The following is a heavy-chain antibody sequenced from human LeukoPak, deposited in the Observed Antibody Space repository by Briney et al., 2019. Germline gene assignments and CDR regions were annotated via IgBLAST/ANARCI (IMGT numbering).Heavy chain of an antibody. V-gene: IGHV3-9*01. CDR2: ISWNSGSI. D-gene: IGHD3-22*01. Sequence: PGRSLRLSCAASGFTFDDYAMHWVRQAPGKGLEWVSGISWNSGSIGYAESVKGRFTISRDNAKNSLYLQMNSLRAEDTALYYCAKDTHYDSSGYSQGMDVWGQGTTVTVSS. CDR3: AKDTHYDSSGYSQGMDV. J-gene: IGHJ6*02. CDR1: GFTFDDYA.